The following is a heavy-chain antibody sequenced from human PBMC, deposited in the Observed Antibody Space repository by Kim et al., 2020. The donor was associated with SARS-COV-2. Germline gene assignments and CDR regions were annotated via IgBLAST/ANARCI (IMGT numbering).Heavy chain of an antibody. CDR3: ARAYYDFWSGYSPPSYGMDV. V-gene: IGHV1-46*01. D-gene: IGHD3-3*01. CDR2: INPSGGST. J-gene: IGHJ6*02. CDR1: GYTFTSYY. Sequence: ASVKVSCKASGYTFTSYYMHWVRQAPGQGLEWMGIINPSGGSTSYAQKFQGRVTMTRDTSTSTVYMELSSLRSEDTAVYYCARAYYDFWSGYSPPSYGMDVWGQGTTVTVSS.